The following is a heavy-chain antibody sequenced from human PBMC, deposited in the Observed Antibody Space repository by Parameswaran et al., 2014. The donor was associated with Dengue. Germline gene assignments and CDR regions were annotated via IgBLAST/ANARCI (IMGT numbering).Heavy chain of an antibody. D-gene: IGHD6-13*01. Sequence: SVKVSCKASGGTFSSYAISWVRQAPGQGLEWMGGIIPIFGTANYAQKFQGRVTITADESTSTAYMELSSLRSEDTAVYYCARDIRTAAAGKAGMDVWGQGTTVTVSS. CDR1: GGTFSSYA. J-gene: IGHJ6*02. CDR3: ARDIRTAAAGKAGMDV. CDR2: IIPIFGTA. V-gene: IGHV1-69*13.